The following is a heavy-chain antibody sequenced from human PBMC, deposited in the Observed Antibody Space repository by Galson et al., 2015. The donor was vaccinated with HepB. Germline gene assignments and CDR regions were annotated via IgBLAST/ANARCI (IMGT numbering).Heavy chain of an antibody. Sequence: SETLSLTCTVSGGSISSYYWSWIRQPPGKGLEWIGYIYYSGSTNYNPSLKSRVTISVDTSKNQFSLKLSSVTAADTAVYYCARVPSYYDFWSGYYLGGERKEQKYYYGMDVWGQGTTVTVSS. CDR1: GGSISSYY. J-gene: IGHJ6*02. CDR2: IYYSGST. D-gene: IGHD3-3*01. CDR3: ARVPSYYDFWSGYYLGGERKEQKYYYGMDV. V-gene: IGHV4-59*12.